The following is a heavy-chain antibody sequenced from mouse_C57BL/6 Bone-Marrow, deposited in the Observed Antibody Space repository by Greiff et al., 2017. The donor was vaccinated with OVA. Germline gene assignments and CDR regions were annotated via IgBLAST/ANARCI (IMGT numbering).Heavy chain of an antibody. CDR2: IWGDGST. Sequence: VKLMESGPGLVAPSQSLSITCTVSGFSLPSYGVSWVRLPPGKGLEWLGVIWGDGSTNYHSALISRLSISKDNSKSQVFLKLNSLQTDDTATYYCAILTTVVGNPYDWGQGTLVTVSA. CDR3: AILTTVVGNPYD. CDR1: GFSLPSYG. J-gene: IGHJ3*01. D-gene: IGHD1-1*01. V-gene: IGHV2-3*01.